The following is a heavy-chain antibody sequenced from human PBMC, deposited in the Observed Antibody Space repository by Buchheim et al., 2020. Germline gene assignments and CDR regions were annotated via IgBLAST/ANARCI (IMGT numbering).Heavy chain of an antibody. J-gene: IGHJ4*02. CDR3: ARDGRQWLAVDRPFDY. Sequence: EVQLVESGGGLVQPGGSLRLSCAASGFTFSSYEMNWVRQAPGKGLEWVSYISSSGSTIYYADSVTGRFTISRDNAKNSLYLQMNSLRAEDTAVYYCARDGRQWLAVDRPFDYWGQGTL. D-gene: IGHD6-19*01. CDR2: ISSSGSTI. CDR1: GFTFSSYE. V-gene: IGHV3-48*03.